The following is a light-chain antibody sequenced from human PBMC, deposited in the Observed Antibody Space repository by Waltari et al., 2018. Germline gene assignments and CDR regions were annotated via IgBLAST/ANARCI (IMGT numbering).Light chain of an antibody. V-gene: IGLV2-8*01. J-gene: IGLJ1*01. CDR1: SSDVGAYDY. Sequence: QSALSQPPSASGSPGQSVTIPCTGSSSDVGAYDYVSWYQQRPGKAPKVLIYEVNKRPSGVPHRFSGSKSGATASLTVSWLQAEDEADYYCASYAGGDTPYVFGTGTTVTV. CDR3: ASYAGGDTPYV. CDR2: EVN.